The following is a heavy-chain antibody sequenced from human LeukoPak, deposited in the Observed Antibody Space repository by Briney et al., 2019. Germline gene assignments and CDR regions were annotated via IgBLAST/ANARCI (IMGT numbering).Heavy chain of an antibody. Sequence: GGSLRLSCAASGFTFSSYWMNWARQAPGKGLEWISGINSDGSATAYADSVKGRFTISRDNAENTLYLQMNSLRAEDTAVYYCARGTAGYHSSYFDYWGQGTLVTVSS. J-gene: IGHJ4*02. CDR3: ARGTAGYHSSYFDY. CDR1: GFTFSSYW. D-gene: IGHD3-16*02. CDR2: INSDGSAT. V-gene: IGHV3-74*01.